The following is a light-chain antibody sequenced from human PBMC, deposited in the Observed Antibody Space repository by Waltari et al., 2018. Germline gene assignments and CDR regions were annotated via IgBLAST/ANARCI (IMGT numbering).Light chain of an antibody. CDR1: STNVGGYNL. CDR2: GVS. Sequence: QSALTQPASVSGSPGQAITISCTGTSTNVGGYNLVSWYRQYPGKAPGLMIFGVSERPSGISNRLSGSKSGNTATLTISGLQAEDEADYYCLSYSGRSDYVFGTGTRV. V-gene: IGLV2-23*02. CDR3: LSYSGRSDYV. J-gene: IGLJ1*01.